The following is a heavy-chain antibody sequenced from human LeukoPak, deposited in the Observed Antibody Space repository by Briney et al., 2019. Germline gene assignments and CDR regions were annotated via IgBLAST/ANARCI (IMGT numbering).Heavy chain of an antibody. D-gene: IGHD1-1*01. V-gene: IGHV1-3*01. J-gene: IGHJ6*02. CDR3: ARDGPVQLERRLHYYYGMDV. CDR1: GYIFTTYN. Sequence: GASVKVSCKASGYIFTTYNVPWVRQAPGQRLEWMGWINAANGNTKSSQKFQGRVTITRDTSATTAYMELSSLRSEDTAVYYCARDGPVQLERRLHYYYGMDVWGQGTTVTVSS. CDR2: INAANGNT.